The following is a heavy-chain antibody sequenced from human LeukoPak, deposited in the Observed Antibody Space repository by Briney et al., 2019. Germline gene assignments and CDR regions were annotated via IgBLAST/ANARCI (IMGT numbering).Heavy chain of an antibody. CDR3: ATQVAGTGY. J-gene: IGHJ4*02. CDR1: GYTFTSYA. Sequence: ASVKVSCKASGYTFTSYAMHWVRQAPGQRLEWMGWINADNGNTKYSQKFRGRVTITGDTSASTVYMDLSSLTSEDTAVYYCATQVAGTGYWGQGTLVTVSS. CDR2: INADNGNT. D-gene: IGHD6-19*01. V-gene: IGHV1-3*01.